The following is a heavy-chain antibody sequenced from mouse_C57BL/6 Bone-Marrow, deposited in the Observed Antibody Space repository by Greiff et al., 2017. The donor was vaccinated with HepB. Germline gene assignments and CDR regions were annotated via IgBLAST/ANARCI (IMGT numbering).Heavy chain of an antibody. CDR1: GFNIKDYY. V-gene: IGHV14-1*01. D-gene: IGHD1-1*01. CDR3: TARGLLRFLFDY. CDR2: IDPEDGDT. J-gene: IGHJ2*01. Sequence: VQLQQSGAELVRPGASVKLSCTASGFNIKDYYMHWVKQRPEQGLEWIGRIDPEDGDTDYAPKFQGKATMTADTSSNTAYLQLSSLTSEDTAVYYCTARGLLRFLFDYWGQGTTLTVSS.